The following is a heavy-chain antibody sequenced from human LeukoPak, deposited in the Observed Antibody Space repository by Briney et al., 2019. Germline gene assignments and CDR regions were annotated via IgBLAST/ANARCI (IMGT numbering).Heavy chain of an antibody. CDR3: ARDLPFDY. CDR1: GFTVSSNY. Sequence: PGGSPRLSCAASGFTVSSNYMSWVRQAPGKGLEWVSVIYSGGSTYYADSVKGRFTFSRDNSKNTLYLQMNSLRAEDTAVYYCARDLPFDYWGQGTLVTVSS. J-gene: IGHJ4*02. V-gene: IGHV3-66*01. CDR2: IYSGGST.